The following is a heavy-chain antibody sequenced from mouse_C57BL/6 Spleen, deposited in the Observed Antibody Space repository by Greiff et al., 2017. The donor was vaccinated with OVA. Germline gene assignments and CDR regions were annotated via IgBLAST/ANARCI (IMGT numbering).Heavy chain of an antibody. CDR3: ASELGLDY. V-gene: IGHV3-6*01. J-gene: IGHJ2*01. D-gene: IGHD4-1*01. CDR1: GYSITSGYY. CDR2: ISYDGSN. Sequence: EVKLQESGPGLVKPSPSLSLTCSVTGYSITSGYYWNWIRQFPGNKLEWMGYISYDGSNNYNPTLKNRISITRDTSKNQFFLKLNSVTTEDTATYYCASELGLDYWGQGTTLTVSS.